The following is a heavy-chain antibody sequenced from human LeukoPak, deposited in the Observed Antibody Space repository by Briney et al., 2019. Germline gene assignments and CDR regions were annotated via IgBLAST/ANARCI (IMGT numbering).Heavy chain of an antibody. CDR3: ARDFQGSNWFDP. V-gene: IGHV3-21*01. Sequence: GGSLRLSCAASGFTFSSYSMNWVRQAPGKGLEWVSSISSSSSYIYYADSVKGRFTISRDNAKNSLYLQMNSLRAEDTAVYYCARDFQGSNWFDPWGQGTLVTVCS. J-gene: IGHJ5*02. CDR2: ISSSSSYI. CDR1: GFTFSSYS. D-gene: IGHD3-10*01.